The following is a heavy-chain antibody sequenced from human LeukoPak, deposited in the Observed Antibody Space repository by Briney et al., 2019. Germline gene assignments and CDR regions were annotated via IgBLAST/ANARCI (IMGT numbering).Heavy chain of an antibody. CDR1: GFTFDDYG. J-gene: IGHJ3*02. D-gene: IGHD5-18*01. CDR2: ISGDGGST. CDR3: AKVAGYSYGKRGAFDI. V-gene: IGHV3-43*02. Sequence: HPGGSLRLSCAASGFTFDDYGMSWVRQAPGKGLEWVSLISGDGGSTYYADSVKGRFTISRDNSKNSLYLQMNSLRTEDTALYCCAKVAGYSYGKRGAFDIWGQGTMVTVSS.